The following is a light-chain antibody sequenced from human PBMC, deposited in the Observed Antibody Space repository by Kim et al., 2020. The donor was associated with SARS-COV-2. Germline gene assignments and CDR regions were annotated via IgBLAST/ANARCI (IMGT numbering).Light chain of an antibody. CDR1: SGSIASNY. Sequence: GKTVTISCTRSSGSIASNYVQWYQHRPGSSPTTVIYEDNQRPSGVPDRFSGSIDSSSNSASLTISGLKTEDEADYYCQSYDSSNRVFGGGTKLTVL. CDR2: EDN. J-gene: IGLJ3*02. V-gene: IGLV6-57*01. CDR3: QSYDSSNRV.